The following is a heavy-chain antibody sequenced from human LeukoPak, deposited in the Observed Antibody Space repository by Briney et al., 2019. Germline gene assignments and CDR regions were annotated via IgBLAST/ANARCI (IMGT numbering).Heavy chain of an antibody. CDR1: GFTFSSYA. Sequence: GGSLRLSCAASGFTFSSYAMHWVRQAPGKGLEWVAVISYDGSNKYYADSVKGRFTISRDNSKNTLYLQMNSLRAEDTAVYYCAKGMVAATSTASLDYWGQGTLVTVSS. CDR3: AKGMVAATSTASLDY. V-gene: IGHV3-30-3*01. D-gene: IGHD2-15*01. CDR2: ISYDGSNK. J-gene: IGHJ4*02.